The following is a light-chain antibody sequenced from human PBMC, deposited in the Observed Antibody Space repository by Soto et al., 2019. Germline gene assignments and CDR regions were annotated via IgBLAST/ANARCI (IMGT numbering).Light chain of an antibody. CDR2: TAS. V-gene: IGKV1-9*01. J-gene: IGKJ2*01. Sequence: IHLTQSTSFLSASLGDRVTITCRASQGISNFLAWYQQKPGKAPELLIYTASTLRSGVPSRFSGSGSGTEFTLTISSLQPEDFATFYCQQLHTYPYTFGQGTRLDI. CDR1: QGISNF. CDR3: QQLHTYPYT.